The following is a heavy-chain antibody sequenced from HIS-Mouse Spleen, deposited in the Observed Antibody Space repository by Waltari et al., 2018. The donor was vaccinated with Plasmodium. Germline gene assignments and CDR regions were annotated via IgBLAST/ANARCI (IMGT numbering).Heavy chain of an antibody. Sequence: EVHLVESGGGLVQPGGSVRLSCAASGFAFRSYWIRWVRQAPGKGLEWVANIKQDGSEKYYVDSVKGRFTISRDNAKNSLYLQMNSLRAEDTAVYYCASSWYWYFDLWGRGTLVTVSS. CDR1: GFAFRSYW. V-gene: IGHV3-7*01. J-gene: IGHJ2*01. CDR3: ASSWYWYFDL. D-gene: IGHD6-13*01. CDR2: IKQDGSEK.